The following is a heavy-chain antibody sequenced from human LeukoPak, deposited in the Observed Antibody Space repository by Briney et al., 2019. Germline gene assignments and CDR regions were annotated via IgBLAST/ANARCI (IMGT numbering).Heavy chain of an antibody. D-gene: IGHD2-15*01. V-gene: IGHV4-31*03. CDR2: IYDTGST. CDR3: AREVEVPVIPKYGVHFYHGMDV. J-gene: IGHJ6*02. CDR1: GGSIGSGHYH. Sequence: SETLSLTCSVSGGSIGSGHYHWDWRRQLPGRGLGGVGIIYDTGSTYYNPSLEGRLAISVDTRKNQFSLKLSSVTAADTAVYYCAREVEVPVIPKYGVHFYHGMDVWGQGTTVTVSS.